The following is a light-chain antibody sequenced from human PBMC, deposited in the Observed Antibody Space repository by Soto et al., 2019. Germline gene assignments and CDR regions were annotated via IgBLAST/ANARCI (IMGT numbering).Light chain of an antibody. Sequence: EVVLTQSPATLSLAPGERATLSCRASQFLSSYLAWYQQKPGQPPRLLIYDTSNRATGIPARFSGSRSGTDFTLTISRLEPEDFAVYYCQRYGGFGQGTKVDI. J-gene: IGKJ1*01. CDR2: DTS. CDR1: QFLSSY. V-gene: IGKV3-11*01. CDR3: QRYGG.